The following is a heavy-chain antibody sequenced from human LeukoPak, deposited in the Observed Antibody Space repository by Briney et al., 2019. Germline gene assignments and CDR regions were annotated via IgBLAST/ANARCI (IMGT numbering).Heavy chain of an antibody. CDR3: ARDQRYIAVPGYDAFDI. Sequence: ASVKVSCKSSGYTFTAYYMHWVRQAPGQGLEWMGWINPNTGGTISAQKFQGRVTMTRDTSISTAYMEVSRLRSDDTAVYYCARDQRYIAVPGYDAFDIWGQGTMVTVSS. V-gene: IGHV1-2*02. CDR2: INPNTGGT. J-gene: IGHJ3*02. CDR1: GYTFTAYY. D-gene: IGHD6-19*01.